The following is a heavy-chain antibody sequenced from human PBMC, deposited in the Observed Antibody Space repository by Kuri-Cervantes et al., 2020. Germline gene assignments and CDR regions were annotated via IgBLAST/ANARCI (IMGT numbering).Heavy chain of an antibody. CDR1: GFTFSSYS. Sequence: GGSLRLSCAASGFTFSSYSMNWVRQAPGKGLVWVSRINSDGSSTSYADSVKGRFTISRDNAKNSLYLQMNSLRAEDTALYYCARNYDYVWGSYKDAFDIWGQGTMVTVSS. J-gene: IGHJ3*02. V-gene: IGHV3-74*01. CDR2: INSDGSST. D-gene: IGHD3-16*01. CDR3: ARNYDYVWGSYKDAFDI.